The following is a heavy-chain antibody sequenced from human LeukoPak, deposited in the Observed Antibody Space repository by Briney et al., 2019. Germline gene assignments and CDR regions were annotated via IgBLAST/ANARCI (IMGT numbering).Heavy chain of an antibody. D-gene: IGHD3-22*01. J-gene: IGHJ4*02. CDR3: AKDHTYSYDSSSYYYEEYYFDY. V-gene: IGHV3-23*01. CDR1: GITLSNYG. CDR2: ISGGGGST. Sequence: PGGSLRLSCAVSGITLSNYGMSWVRQAPGKGLEWVSAISGGGGSTYYADSVKGRFTISSDNSKNTLYLQMNSLRAEDTAVYYCAKDHTYSYDSSSYYYEEYYFDYWGQGTLVTVSS.